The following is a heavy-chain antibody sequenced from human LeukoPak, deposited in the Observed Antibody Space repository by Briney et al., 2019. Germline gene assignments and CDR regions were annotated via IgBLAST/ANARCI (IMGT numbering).Heavy chain of an antibody. D-gene: IGHD6-13*01. Sequence: SETLSLTSTVSGGSISSSSYYWGWIRQPPGTGLEWIGSIYYSGSTYYNPSLKSRVTISVDTSKNQFSLKLSSVTAADTAVYYCARTTEAHSWRTRYYDYYMDVWGKGTTVTVSS. CDR1: GGSISSSSYY. CDR3: ARTTEAHSWRTRYYDYYMDV. V-gene: IGHV4-39*07. J-gene: IGHJ6*03. CDR2: IYYSGST.